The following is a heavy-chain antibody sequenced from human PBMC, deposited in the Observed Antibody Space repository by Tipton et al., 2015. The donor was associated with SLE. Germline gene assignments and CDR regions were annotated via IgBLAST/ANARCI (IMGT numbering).Heavy chain of an antibody. D-gene: IGHD3-3*01. CDR3: ARDQDDFWSSFDAFDI. CDR1: GGSITGYH. Sequence: TLSLTCTVSGGSITGYHWSWIRQPPGKGLEWIGYVYYTGRTNYDPSLRSRVTMSADTSRNQFSLKLTSVTAADTAIYYCARDQDDFWSSFDAFDIWGLGTMVTVSS. J-gene: IGHJ3*02. CDR2: VYYTGRT. V-gene: IGHV4-59*12.